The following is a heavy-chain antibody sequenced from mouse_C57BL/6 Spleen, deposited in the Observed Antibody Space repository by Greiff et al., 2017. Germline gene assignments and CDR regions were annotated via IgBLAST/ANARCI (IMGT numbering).Heavy chain of an antibody. CDR2: INPNNGGT. D-gene: IGHD1-1*01. V-gene: IGHV1-26*01. CDR3: AREEGYGSIAY. J-gene: IGHJ2*01. CDR1: GYTFTDYY. Sequence: VQLQQSGPELVKPGASVKISCKASGYTFTDYYMNWVKQSHGKSLEWIGDINPNNGGTSYNQKFKGKATLTVDKSSSTAYMELRSLTSEDSAVYYCAREEGYGSIAYWGQGTTLTVSS.